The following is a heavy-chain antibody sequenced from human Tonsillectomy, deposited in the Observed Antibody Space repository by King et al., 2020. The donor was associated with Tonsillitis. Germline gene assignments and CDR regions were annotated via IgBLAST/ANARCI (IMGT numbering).Heavy chain of an antibody. D-gene: IGHD3-10*01. CDR1: GFTFSDYY. J-gene: IGHJ4*02. Sequence: QLVQSGGDLVKPGGSLRLSCAASGFTFSDYYMSWIRQTPGKGLEWISYMSGSGAYSNSADSVKGRFTISRDNAKNTLFLDMNSLTADDTGVYYCARDQPGDYWGQGTLVTVSS. CDR3: ARDQPGDY. CDR2: MSGSGAYS. V-gene: IGHV3-11*06.